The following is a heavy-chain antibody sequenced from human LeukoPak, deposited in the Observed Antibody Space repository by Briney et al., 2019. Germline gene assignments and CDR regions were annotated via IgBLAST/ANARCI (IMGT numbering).Heavy chain of an antibody. J-gene: IGHJ5*02. CDR1: GGSISSYY. V-gene: IGHV4-59*01. CDR3: AVTRAAAGTEWWFDP. Sequence: PSETLSLTCTVSGGSISSYYWSWIRQPPGKGLEWIGYIYYSGSTNYNPSLKSRVTISVDTSKNQFSLKLSSVTAADTAVYYCAVTRAAAGTEWWFDPWGQGTLVTVSS. CDR2: IYYSGST. D-gene: IGHD6-13*01.